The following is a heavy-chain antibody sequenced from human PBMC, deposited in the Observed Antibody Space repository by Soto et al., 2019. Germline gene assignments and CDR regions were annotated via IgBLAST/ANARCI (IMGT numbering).Heavy chain of an antibody. CDR1: GFTFDDYA. CDR2: ISWNSGSI. CDR3: AKDRTGTTFLPDY. Sequence: ELQLVESGGGLVQPGRSLRLSCAASGFTFDDYAMHWVRQAPGKGLEWVSGISWNSGSIGYADSVKGRFTISRDNAKNSLYLQMNSLRAEDTALYYCAKDRTGTTFLPDYWGQGTLVTVSS. J-gene: IGHJ4*02. V-gene: IGHV3-9*01. D-gene: IGHD1-7*01.